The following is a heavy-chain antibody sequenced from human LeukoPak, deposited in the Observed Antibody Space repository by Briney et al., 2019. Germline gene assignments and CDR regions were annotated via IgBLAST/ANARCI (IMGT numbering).Heavy chain of an antibody. Sequence: GASVKVSCKASGFSFSSSSMQWVRQAHGQRLEWIGWLAVSSGNTNYAQKFQGRVTITRDMSTSTAYMELSSLRSEDTALYYCAAVFGSGYYYYFNYWGQGSLVTVSS. CDR1: GFSFSSSS. CDR3: AAVFGSGYYYYFNY. CDR2: LAVSSGNT. J-gene: IGHJ4*02. V-gene: IGHV1-58*02. D-gene: IGHD3-22*01.